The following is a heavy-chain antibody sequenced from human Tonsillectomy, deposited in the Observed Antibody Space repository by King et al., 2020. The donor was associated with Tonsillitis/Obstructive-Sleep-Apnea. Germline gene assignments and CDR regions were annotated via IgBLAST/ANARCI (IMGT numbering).Heavy chain of an antibody. CDR2: IYYSGSP. Sequence: QLQESGPGLVKPSETLSLTCTVSGGSISSYYWSWIRQPPGKELKWIGYIYYSGSPNYNPPLKSRVTISVDTSKNQFSLKLSSVTAADTAVYYCARMEYRAGNAFDIWGQGTMVTVSS. CDR1: GGSISSYY. D-gene: IGHD2/OR15-2a*01. V-gene: IGHV4-59*01. CDR3: ARMEYRAGNAFDI. J-gene: IGHJ3*02.